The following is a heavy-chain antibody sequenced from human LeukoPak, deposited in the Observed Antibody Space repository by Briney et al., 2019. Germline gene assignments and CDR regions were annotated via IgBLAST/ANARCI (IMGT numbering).Heavy chain of an antibody. V-gene: IGHV3-11*06. CDR3: AREAGSWYDYLPRGYYGMDV. CDR2: ISSSSSYT. Sequence: GGSLRLSCAASGFTFSDYYMSWIRQAPGKGLEWVSYISSSSSYTNYADSVKGRFTISRDYAKNSLYLQMNSLRAEDTAVYYCAREAGSWYDYLPRGYYGMDVWGKGTTVTVSS. CDR1: GFTFSDYY. J-gene: IGHJ6*04. D-gene: IGHD6-13*01.